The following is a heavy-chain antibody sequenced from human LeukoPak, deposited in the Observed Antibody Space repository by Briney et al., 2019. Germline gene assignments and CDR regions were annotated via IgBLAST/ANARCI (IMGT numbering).Heavy chain of an antibody. CDR3: TRLHHSSTDTNWLDP. J-gene: IGHJ5*02. Sequence: PSETLSLTCTVSGGSISSQYWSHYWSWIRQPPGMGLTWIGYVYYTGYSNYNPSLKSRVTISLDTSKNQFSLKLTSVAAAATACYYCTRLHHSSTDTNWLDPWAQETLVTVSS. V-gene: IGHV4-61*01. D-gene: IGHD2-2*01. CDR2: VYYTGYS. CDR1: GGSISSQYWSHY.